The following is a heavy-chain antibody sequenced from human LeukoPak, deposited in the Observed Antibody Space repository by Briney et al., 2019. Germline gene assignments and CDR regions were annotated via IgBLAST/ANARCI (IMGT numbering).Heavy chain of an antibody. CDR1: GYSISSGYY. Sequence: PSETLSLTCTVSGYSISSGYYWSWIRQPPGKGLEWIGYIYYSGSTNYNPSLKSRVTISVDTSKNQFSLKLSSVTAADTAVYYCARGDFGGSYWAAYYFDYWGQGTLVTVSS. D-gene: IGHD1-26*01. CDR3: ARGDFGGSYWAAYYFDY. CDR2: IYYSGST. V-gene: IGHV4-61*01. J-gene: IGHJ4*02.